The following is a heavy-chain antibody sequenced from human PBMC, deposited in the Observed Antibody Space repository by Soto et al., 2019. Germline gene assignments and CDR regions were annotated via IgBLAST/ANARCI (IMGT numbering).Heavy chain of an antibody. J-gene: IGHJ5*02. CDR3: ARGNPYPPLPGRWFDP. D-gene: IGHD1-1*01. V-gene: IGHV3-13*04. CDR1: GFTFSSYD. Sequence: PGGSLRLSCAASGFTFSSYDMHWVRQATGKGLEWVSAIGTAGDTYYPGSVKGRFTISRENAKNSLYLQMNSLRAGDTAVYYCARGNPYPPLPGRWFDPWGQGTLVNVSS. CDR2: IGTAGDT.